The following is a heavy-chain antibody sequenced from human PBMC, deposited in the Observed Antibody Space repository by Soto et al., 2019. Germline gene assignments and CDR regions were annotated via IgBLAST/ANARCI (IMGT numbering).Heavy chain of an antibody. V-gene: IGHV1-18*01. D-gene: IGHD4-17*01. Sequence: QVQLVQSGGEEKTSGPTVKASCKTSGYMFSSYGIGWVRQAPGQGLEWGAWISCYNGHTNYAEKVNGRVTITTDKATSAVHMELRNLRSDDTAMYYCARGLGCVEYADYCYFDYWGQGTLVTVSS. J-gene: IGHJ4*02. CDR2: ISCYNGHT. CDR1: GYMFSSYG. CDR3: ARGLGCVEYADYCYFDY.